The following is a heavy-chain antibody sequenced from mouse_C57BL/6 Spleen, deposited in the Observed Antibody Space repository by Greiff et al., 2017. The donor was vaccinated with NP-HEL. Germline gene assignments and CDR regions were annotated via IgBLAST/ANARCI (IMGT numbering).Heavy chain of an antibody. Sequence: QVQLQQPGAELVKPGASVKLSCKASGYTFTSYWMQWVKQRPGQGLEWIGEIDPSDSYTNYNQKFKGKATLTVDTSSSTAYMQLSSLTSEDSAVYYCARRQLRLQFAYWGQGTLVTVSA. D-gene: IGHD3-2*02. CDR2: IDPSDSYT. J-gene: IGHJ3*01. CDR1: GYTFTSYW. CDR3: ARRQLRLQFAY. V-gene: IGHV1-50*01.